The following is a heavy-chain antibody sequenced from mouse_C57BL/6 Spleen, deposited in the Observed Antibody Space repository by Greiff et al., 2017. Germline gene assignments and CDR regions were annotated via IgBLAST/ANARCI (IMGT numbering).Heavy chain of an antibody. CDR1: GFSLTSYA. CDR3: ARDRWLLLESYWYFDV. Sequence: VKLMESGPGLVAPSQSLSITCTVSGFSLTSYAISWVRQPPGKGLEWLGVIWTGGGTNYNSALKSRLSISKDNSKSQVFLKMNSLQTADTARYYCARDRWLLLESYWYFDVWGTGTTVTVSS. J-gene: IGHJ1*03. V-gene: IGHV2-9-1*01. D-gene: IGHD2-3*01. CDR2: IWTGGGT.